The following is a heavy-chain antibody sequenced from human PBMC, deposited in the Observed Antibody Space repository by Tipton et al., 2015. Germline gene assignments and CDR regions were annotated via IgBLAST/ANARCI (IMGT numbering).Heavy chain of an antibody. CDR1: GGSINSTNYY. J-gene: IGHJ5*02. D-gene: IGHD3-10*01. V-gene: IGHV4-39*07. Sequence: TLSLTCTVSGGSINSTNYYWGWIRQPPGKGLECIGSIYYSGGTYYNPSLKSRVTISVDTSKNQFSLKLSSVTAADTAVYYCARLRETYGSDSDNWFDPWGQGTLVTVSS. CDR3: ARLRETYGSDSDNWFDP. CDR2: IYYSGGT.